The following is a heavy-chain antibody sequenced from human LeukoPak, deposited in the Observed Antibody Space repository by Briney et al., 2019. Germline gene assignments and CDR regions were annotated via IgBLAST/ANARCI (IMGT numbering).Heavy chain of an antibody. D-gene: IGHD5-24*01. CDR1: GFPLSSYR. J-gene: IGHJ4*02. CDR2: IKEDGSEK. Sequence: GGSLRLSCAASGFPLSSYRMSWVRQAPGKGLGWVANIKEDGSEKYYVDSVKGRFTISRDNAKNSLYLQMNSLRVEDTAVYYCAKEGRSLQTYWGQGTLVTVSS. V-gene: IGHV3-7*03. CDR3: AKEGRSLQTY.